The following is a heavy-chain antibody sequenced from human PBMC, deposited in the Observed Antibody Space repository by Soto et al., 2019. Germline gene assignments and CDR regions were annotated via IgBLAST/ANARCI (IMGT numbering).Heavy chain of an antibody. V-gene: IGHV1-46*01. Sequence: ASVKVSCKASGYTFTSYYMHWVRQAPGQGLEWMGIINPSGGSTSYAQKFQGRVTMTRDTSTSTVYMELSSLRSEDTAVYYCARVGSSSSPYYYGMDVWGQGPTVTVSS. D-gene: IGHD6-6*01. CDR3: ARVGSSSSPYYYGMDV. J-gene: IGHJ6*02. CDR1: GYTFTSYY. CDR2: INPSGGST.